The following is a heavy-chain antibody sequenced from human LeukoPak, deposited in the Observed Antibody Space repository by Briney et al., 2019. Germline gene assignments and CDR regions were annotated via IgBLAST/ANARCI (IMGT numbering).Heavy chain of an antibody. D-gene: IGHD6-19*01. V-gene: IGHV4-31*03. CDR2: IYYSGST. CDR3: ARAFRSSGWAIDY. Sequence: SETLSLTCTVSGGSISSGGYSWSWIRQHPGKGLEWIGYIYYSGSTYYNPSLKSRVTISVDTSKNQFSLKLSSVTAADTAVYYCARAFRSSGWAIDYWGQGTLVTVSS. CDR1: GGSISSGGYS. J-gene: IGHJ4*02.